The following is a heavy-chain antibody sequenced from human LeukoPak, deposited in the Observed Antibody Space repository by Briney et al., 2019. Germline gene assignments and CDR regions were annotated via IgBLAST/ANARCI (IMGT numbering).Heavy chain of an antibody. V-gene: IGHV1-69*02. D-gene: IGHD6-13*01. J-gene: IGHJ5*02. CDR1: GGTFSSYT. Sequence: SVKVSCKASGGTFSSYTISWVRQAPGQGLEWMGRIIPILGIANYAQKFQGRVTMTEDTSTDTAYMELSSLRSEDTAVYYCAAIVAAGPWGQGTLVTVSS. CDR3: AAIVAAGP. CDR2: IIPILGIA.